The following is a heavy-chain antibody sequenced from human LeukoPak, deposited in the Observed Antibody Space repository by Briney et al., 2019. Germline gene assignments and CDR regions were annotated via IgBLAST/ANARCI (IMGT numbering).Heavy chain of an antibody. Sequence: GGSLRLSCAASGFTFSDYYMSWIRQAPGKGLEWVSYISSSGSTIYYADSVKGRFTISRGNAKNSLYLQMNSLRAEDTAVYYCARVVVDTAMVSAPDAFDIWGQGTMVTVSS. CDR1: GFTFSDYY. D-gene: IGHD5-18*01. V-gene: IGHV3-11*04. CDR3: ARVVVDTAMVSAPDAFDI. CDR2: ISSSGSTI. J-gene: IGHJ3*02.